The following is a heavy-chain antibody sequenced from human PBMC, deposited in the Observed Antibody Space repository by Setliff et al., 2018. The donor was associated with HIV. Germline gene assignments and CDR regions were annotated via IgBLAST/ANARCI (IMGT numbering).Heavy chain of an antibody. CDR1: GYTFTSYG. V-gene: IGHV1-18*01. J-gene: IGHJ3*02. CDR3: ARTSPLYSRTFDAFDI. Sequence: ASVKVSCKASGYTFTSYGISWVRQAPGQGLEWMGRISAYNGNTNYAQKLQGRVTMTTDASTSTAYMELRSLRSEDTAVYFCARTSPLYSRTFDAFDIWGQGTMVTVSS. CDR2: ISAYNGNT. D-gene: IGHD6-13*01.